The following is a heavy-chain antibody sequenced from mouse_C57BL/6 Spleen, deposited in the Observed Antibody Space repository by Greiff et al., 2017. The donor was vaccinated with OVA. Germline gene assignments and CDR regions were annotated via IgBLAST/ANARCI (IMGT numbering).Heavy chain of an antibody. J-gene: IGHJ1*03. Sequence: EVQVVESGGGLVQPGGSLKLSCAASGFTFSDYGMAWVRQAPRKGPEWVAFISNLAYSIYYADTVTGRFTISRENAKNTLYLEMSSLRSEDTAMYYCARRLYYGSSYDWYFDVWGTGTTVTVSS. CDR3: ARRLYYGSSYDWYFDV. CDR2: ISNLAYSI. CDR1: GFTFSDYG. D-gene: IGHD1-1*01. V-gene: IGHV5-15*01.